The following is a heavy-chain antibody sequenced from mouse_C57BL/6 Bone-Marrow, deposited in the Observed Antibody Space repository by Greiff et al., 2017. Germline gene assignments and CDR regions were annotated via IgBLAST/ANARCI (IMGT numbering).Heavy chain of an antibody. D-gene: IGHD1-1*01. V-gene: IGHV1-69*01. CDR3: ARERNYYGSSYNWYFDV. CDR2: IDPSDSYT. J-gene: IGHJ1*03. Sequence: QVQLQQPGAELVMPGASVKLSCKASAYTFTSYWMHWVKQRPGPGLEWIGEIDPSDSYTNYIQKFKGKSTLTVDKSSSTAYMQLSSLTSEDSAVYYCARERNYYGSSYNWYFDVGGTATTVTVST. CDR1: AYTFTSYW.